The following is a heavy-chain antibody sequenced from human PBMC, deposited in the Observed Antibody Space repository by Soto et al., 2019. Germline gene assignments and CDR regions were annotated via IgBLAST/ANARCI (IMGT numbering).Heavy chain of an antibody. CDR3: ARAHYGDYGYGMDV. V-gene: IGHV4-30-2*01. J-gene: IGHJ6*02. D-gene: IGHD4-17*01. CDR1: GGSISSGRYS. Sequence: PSETLSLTCAVSGGSISSGRYSWGWIRQPPGKGLEWIGYIYHSGYTYYNPSLKSRVTISVDRSKNQFSLKLSSVTAADTAVYYCARAHYGDYGYGMDVWGQGTTVTVSS. CDR2: IYHSGYT.